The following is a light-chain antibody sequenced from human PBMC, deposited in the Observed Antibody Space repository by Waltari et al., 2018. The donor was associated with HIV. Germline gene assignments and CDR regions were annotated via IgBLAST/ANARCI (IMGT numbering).Light chain of an antibody. Sequence: QSALTQPASVSGSHGQSITISCTGTSSDVGSYNLFSWYEHHPGKAPNLILYEVTTRPSGVSNRFSGSTSANTASLTTSGLQAEDEADYYCCSYAGSPTFVIFGGGTKLTVL. CDR3: CSYAGSPTFVI. J-gene: IGLJ2*01. CDR1: SSDVGSYNL. V-gene: IGLV2-23*02. CDR2: EVT.